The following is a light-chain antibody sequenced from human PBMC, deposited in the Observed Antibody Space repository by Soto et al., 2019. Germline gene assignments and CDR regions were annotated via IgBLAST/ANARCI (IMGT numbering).Light chain of an antibody. CDR1: QGVSSN. J-gene: IGKJ2*01. Sequence: EIVMTQSPSTLSVSPGERATLSCRASQGVSSNLAWYQQKPGQAPRLLIYAASTTATGIPARFRGSGSGTEFTPTISTLQSEDFAVYYCQQYNNWPVTFGQGTKLEIK. CDR2: AAS. V-gene: IGKV3-15*01. CDR3: QQYNNWPVT.